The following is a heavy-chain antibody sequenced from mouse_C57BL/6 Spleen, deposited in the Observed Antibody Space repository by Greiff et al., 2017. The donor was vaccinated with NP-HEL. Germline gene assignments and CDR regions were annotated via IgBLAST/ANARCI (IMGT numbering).Heavy chain of an antibody. V-gene: IGHV1-72*01. D-gene: IGHD2-4*01. J-gene: IGHJ1*03. Sequence: QVQLKQPGAELVKPGASVKLSCKASGYTFTSYWMHWVKQRPGRGLEWIGRIDPNSGGTKYNEKFKSKATLTVDKPSSTAYMQLSSLTSEDSAVYYCARYDYDGYWYFDVWGTGTTVTVSS. CDR2: IDPNSGGT. CDR1: GYTFTSYW. CDR3: ARYDYDGYWYFDV.